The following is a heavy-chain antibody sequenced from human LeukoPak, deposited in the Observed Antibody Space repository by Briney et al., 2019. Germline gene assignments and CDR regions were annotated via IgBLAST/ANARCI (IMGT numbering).Heavy chain of an antibody. D-gene: IGHD3-10*01. V-gene: IGHV1-2*02. CDR1: GDTFTYY. CDR2: INPNTGGS. CDR3: ATEARDAWAFDI. J-gene: IGHJ3*02. Sequence: ASVKVSCKASGDTFTYYVHWVRQAPGQGLEWMGWINPNTGGSNYAQRFQGRVSMTRDTSISIAYMELSRLRPDDSAVYYCATEARDAWAFDIWGQGTMLTVS.